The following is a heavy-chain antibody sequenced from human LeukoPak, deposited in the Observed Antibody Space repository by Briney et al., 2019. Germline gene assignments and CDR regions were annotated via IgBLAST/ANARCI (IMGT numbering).Heavy chain of an antibody. V-gene: IGHV3-7*01. D-gene: IGHD3-22*01. J-gene: IGHJ4*02. CDR1: GFTFSQYW. CDR3: ARAHYYDGSSAYRPLDY. CDR2: IKEDGSEK. Sequence: GGSLRLSCAASGFTFSQYWMNWVRQAPGKGLEWVANIKEDGSEKKCVDSVKGRFTISRDNAKNSLYLQMNSLRVEDTAVYYCARAHYYDGSSAYRPLDYWGLGTLVTVSS.